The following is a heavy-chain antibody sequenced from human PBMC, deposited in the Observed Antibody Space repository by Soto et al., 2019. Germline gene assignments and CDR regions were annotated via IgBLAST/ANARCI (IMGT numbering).Heavy chain of an antibody. J-gene: IGHJ4*02. CDR3: AKDAGNEESLFDY. Sequence: EVQLLESGGDLVQSGGSLRLSWEASGFTFSDFGMSWVRQIPGKGLEWVSTVNNDGRNTHYADSVEGRFTISRDNSKNTLYLQMGSLRAEDTAIYYWAKDAGNEESLFDYWGQGTLVTVSS. CDR1: GFTFSDFG. V-gene: IGHV3-23*01. CDR2: VNNDGRNT.